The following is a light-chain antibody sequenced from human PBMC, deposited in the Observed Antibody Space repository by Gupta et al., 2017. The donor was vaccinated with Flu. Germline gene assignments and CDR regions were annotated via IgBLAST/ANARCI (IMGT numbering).Light chain of an antibody. CDR2: SSN. V-gene: IGLV1-47*02. Sequence: QSSLTQPPSVSGTPGQRVTISCSGSLSDIGSKDVEWYQQLPGMAPRLLIFSSNQRPSGVSARLSASKSGTAASLAISGLRSDDEGDYFCAAWDDSLTGPYVFGTGTRVSVL. CDR1: LSDIGSKD. J-gene: IGLJ1*01. CDR3: AAWDDSLTGPYV.